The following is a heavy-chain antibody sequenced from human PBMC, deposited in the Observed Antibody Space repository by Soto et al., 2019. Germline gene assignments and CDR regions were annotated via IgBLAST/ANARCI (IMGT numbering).Heavy chain of an antibody. J-gene: IGHJ4*02. CDR1: GFTFSSYG. D-gene: IGHD3-10*01. V-gene: IGHV3-30*03. CDR3: VPQKGFGLDFDY. Sequence: GGSLRLSCAASGFTFSSYGMHWVRQAPGKGLEWVAVISYDGSNKYYADSVKGRFTISRDNSKNTLYLQMNSLRAEDTAVYYCVPQKGFGLDFDYWGQGT. CDR2: ISYDGSNK.